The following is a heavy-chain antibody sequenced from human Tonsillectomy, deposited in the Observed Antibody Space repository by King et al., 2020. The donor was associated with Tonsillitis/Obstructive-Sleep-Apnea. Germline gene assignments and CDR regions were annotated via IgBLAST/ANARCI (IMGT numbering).Heavy chain of an antibody. D-gene: IGHD6-13*01. V-gene: IGHV4-34*01. CDR3: ARGSAYSSSWYLYYYYYYMDV. CDR2: INHSGST. J-gene: IGHJ6*03. Sequence: VQLQQWGAGLLKPSETLSLTCAVYGGSFSGYYWSWIRQPPGKGLEWIGEINHSGSTNYNPSLKSRVTISVDTSKNQFSLKLSSVTAADTAVYYCARGSAYSSSWYLYYYYYYMDVWGKGTTVTVSS. CDR1: GGSFSGYY.